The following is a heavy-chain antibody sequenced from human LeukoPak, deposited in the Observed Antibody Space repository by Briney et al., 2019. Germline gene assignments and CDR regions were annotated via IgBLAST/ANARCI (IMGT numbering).Heavy chain of an antibody. J-gene: IGHJ3*02. V-gene: IGHV3-21*01. CDR2: ISSSSSYI. Sequence: GGSLRLSCAASGFTFSSYSMNWVRQAPGKGLEWVSSISSSSSYIYYADSVKGRFTISRDNAKNSLYLQMNSLRAEDTAVYYCARPIRSSWYYAFDIWGHGTMVTVSS. CDR1: GFTFSSYS. D-gene: IGHD6-13*01. CDR3: ARPIRSSWYYAFDI.